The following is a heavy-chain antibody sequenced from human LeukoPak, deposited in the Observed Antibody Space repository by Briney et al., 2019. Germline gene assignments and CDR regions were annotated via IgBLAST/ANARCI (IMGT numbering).Heavy chain of an antibody. D-gene: IGHD3-10*01. J-gene: IGHJ4*02. Sequence: GGSLRLSCAASDFTFSGYWMNWVRQAPGKGLEWVANINADGRDTYYVNSVRGRFTISRDNADNSLYLQMNSLRGDDPAVYFCARGVNSAIDWWGQGTLVTVSS. V-gene: IGHV3-7*01. CDR3: ARGVNSAIDW. CDR1: DFTFSGYW. CDR2: INADGRDT.